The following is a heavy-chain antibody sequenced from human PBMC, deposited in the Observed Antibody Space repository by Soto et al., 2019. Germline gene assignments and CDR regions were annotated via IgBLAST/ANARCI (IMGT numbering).Heavy chain of an antibody. CDR1: GFTFGDYA. Sequence: GGSLRLSCTASGFTFGDYAMSWFRQAPGKGLEWVGFIRSKAYGGTTEYAASVKGRFTISRDDSKSIAYLQMNSLKTEDTAVYYCTRDCICNRCYFWVSADVCGKRSTVPVSA. D-gene: IGHD2-2*01. J-gene: IGHJ6*04. CDR2: IRSKAYGGTT. V-gene: IGHV3-49*03. CDR3: TRDCICNRCYFWVSADV.